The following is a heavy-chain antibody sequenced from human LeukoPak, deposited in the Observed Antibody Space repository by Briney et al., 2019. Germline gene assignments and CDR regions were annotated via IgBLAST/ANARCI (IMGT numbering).Heavy chain of an antibody. CDR1: GYTFTSYY. CDR2: INPSGGST. Sequence: ASVKVSCKASGYTFTSYYMHWVRQAPGQGLEWMGIINPSGGSTSYAQKFQGRVTMTRDTSTSTVYMELSSLRSDDTAVYYCARDRTSVAARPGSDYWGQGTLVTVSS. D-gene: IGHD6-6*01. V-gene: IGHV1-46*01. CDR3: ARDRTSVAARPGSDY. J-gene: IGHJ4*02.